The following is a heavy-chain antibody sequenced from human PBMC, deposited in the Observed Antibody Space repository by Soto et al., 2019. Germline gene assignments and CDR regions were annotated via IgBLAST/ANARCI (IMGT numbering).Heavy chain of an antibody. CDR1: GFTFSSYG. CDR3: ARDHEYYYDSSGYENPYLDFDY. D-gene: IGHD3-22*01. CDR2: IWHDGSNK. Sequence: PGGSLRLSCAASGFTFSSYGMHWVRQAPGKGLEWVAVIWHDGSNKYYADSVKGRFTISRDNSKNTLYLQMNSLRVEDTAVYYCARDHEYYYDSSGYENPYLDFDYWGQGTLVTVSS. V-gene: IGHV3-33*01. J-gene: IGHJ4*02.